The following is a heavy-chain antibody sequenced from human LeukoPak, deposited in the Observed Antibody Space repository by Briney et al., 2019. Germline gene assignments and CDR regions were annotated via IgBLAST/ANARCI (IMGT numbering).Heavy chain of an antibody. CDR3: ASLRGQWGLYGMDV. D-gene: IGHD3-16*01. CDR1: GGYISSYY. Sequence: SETLSLTCTVSGGYISSYYWSWIRQPPGKGLEWIGYIYYSGSTNYNPSLKSRVTISVDTSKNQFSLKLSSVTAADTAVYYCASLRGQWGLYGMDVWGQGTTVTVSS. CDR2: IYYSGST. J-gene: IGHJ6*02. V-gene: IGHV4-59*08.